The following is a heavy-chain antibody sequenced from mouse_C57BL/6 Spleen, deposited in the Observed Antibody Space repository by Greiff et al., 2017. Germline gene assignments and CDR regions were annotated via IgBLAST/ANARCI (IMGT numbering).Heavy chain of an antibody. CDR3: ARQTTPDWYFDV. CDR2: IYPGSGST. Sequence: QVQLQQPGAELVKPGASVKMSCKASGYTFTSYWITWVKQRPGQGLEWIGDIYPGSGSTNYNEKFKSKATLTVDTSSSTAYMQLSSLTSEDSAVYYCARQTTPDWYFDVWGTGTTVTVSS. D-gene: IGHD2-12*01. CDR1: GYTFTSYW. J-gene: IGHJ1*03. V-gene: IGHV1-55*01.